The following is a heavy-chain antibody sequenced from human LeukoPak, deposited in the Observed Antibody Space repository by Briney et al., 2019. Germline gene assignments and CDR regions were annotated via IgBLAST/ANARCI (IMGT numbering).Heavy chain of an antibody. CDR1: GFTVSSNF. CDR3: ARKSLGIVAAGTFFGS. J-gene: IGHJ5*02. V-gene: IGHV3-53*01. Sequence: GGFLRLSCAASGFTVSSNFVTWVRQAPGKGLEWLSIIYSGGGTDYADSVKGRFTISRDNSKNTVYLQMNSLRAEDMAMYHCARKSLGIVAAGTFFGSWGQGTLVTVSS. D-gene: IGHD6-13*01. CDR2: IYSGGGT.